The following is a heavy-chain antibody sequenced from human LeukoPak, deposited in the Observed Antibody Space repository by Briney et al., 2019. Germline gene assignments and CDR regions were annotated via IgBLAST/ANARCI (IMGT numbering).Heavy chain of an antibody. Sequence: ASVKVSCKASGYTFKSYGITWVRQAPEQGLEWMGWISPYNGDTKYAQKFLVRLTMTTDTSANTAYMELRSLTADDTAVYYCARRARYCSPNSCYEFGYWGQGTLVTVSS. D-gene: IGHD2-2*01. CDR2: ISPYNGDT. V-gene: IGHV1-18*01. CDR1: GYTFKSYG. J-gene: IGHJ4*02. CDR3: ARRARYCSPNSCYEFGY.